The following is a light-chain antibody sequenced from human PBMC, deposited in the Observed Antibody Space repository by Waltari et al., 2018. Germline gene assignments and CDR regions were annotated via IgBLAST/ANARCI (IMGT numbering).Light chain of an antibody. CDR1: SGHSTNA. CDR2: VNSDGSH. Sequence: QLVLTQSPSASASLGASVKLTCTLSSGHSTNAIAWPQKRPEKGPRFVMKVNSDGSHSKGDEIPDRFSGSSSGAERYLTISSLQSEDEADYYCQTGGHGTWVFGGGTKLTVL. J-gene: IGLJ3*02. V-gene: IGLV4-69*01. CDR3: QTGGHGTWV.